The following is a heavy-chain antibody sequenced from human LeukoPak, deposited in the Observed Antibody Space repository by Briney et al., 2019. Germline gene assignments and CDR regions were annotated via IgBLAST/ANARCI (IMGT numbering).Heavy chain of an antibody. D-gene: IGHD2-8*02. CDR1: GYTFTSYY. Sequence: ASVKVSCKASGYTFTSYYMHWVRQAPGQGLEWMGIINPSGGSTSYAQKFQGRVTMTRDTSPSTVYMELSSLRSEDTAVYYCARDLSVLSVFTDYYYGMDVWGQGTTVTVS. CDR2: INPSGGST. CDR3: ARDLSVLSVFTDYYYGMDV. V-gene: IGHV1-46*01. J-gene: IGHJ6*02.